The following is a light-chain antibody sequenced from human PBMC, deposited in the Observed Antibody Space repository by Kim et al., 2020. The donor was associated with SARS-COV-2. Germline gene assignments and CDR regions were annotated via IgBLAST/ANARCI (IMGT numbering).Light chain of an antibody. V-gene: IGKV1-39*01. CDR3: HQSYRSPRT. Sequence: ASVGDRVTITCRSSQSIRHYLSWYQQKPGKAPRLLIYAASSLQSGVPSRFSGSGSGTEFTLTISSLLPEDFATYYCHQSYRSPRTFGQGTKVDIK. CDR2: AAS. J-gene: IGKJ1*01. CDR1: QSIRHY.